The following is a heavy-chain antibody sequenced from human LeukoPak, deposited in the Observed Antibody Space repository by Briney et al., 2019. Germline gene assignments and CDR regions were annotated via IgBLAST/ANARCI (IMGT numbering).Heavy chain of an antibody. Sequence: GGSLRLSCAASGFTFSSYWMHWVRQAPGKGLVWVSHINSDGSTTTYADSVKGRFTISRDYARNTLYLQMNSLRAEDTAVYYCATGPYYYDSRRIAFDIWGQGTMVTVSS. CDR3: ATGPYYYDSRRIAFDI. V-gene: IGHV3-74*01. D-gene: IGHD3-22*01. J-gene: IGHJ3*02. CDR2: INSDGSTT. CDR1: GFTFSSYW.